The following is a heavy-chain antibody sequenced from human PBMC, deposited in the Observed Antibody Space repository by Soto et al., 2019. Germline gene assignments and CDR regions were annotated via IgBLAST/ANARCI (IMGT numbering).Heavy chain of an antibody. CDR2: ISSNSAYI. Sequence: PGGSLRLSCAASGFTFRSFTMNWVRQAPGKGLEWVSTISSNSAYIYYTDALRGRFTISRDNAKNSLHLQMNSLRAEDTAVYYCPRGAPGAGSARGWSAPGGRGPRV. V-gene: IGHV3-21*01. J-gene: IGHJ2*01. D-gene: IGHD6-19*01. CDR1: GFTFRSFT. CDR3: PRGAPGAGSARGWSAP.